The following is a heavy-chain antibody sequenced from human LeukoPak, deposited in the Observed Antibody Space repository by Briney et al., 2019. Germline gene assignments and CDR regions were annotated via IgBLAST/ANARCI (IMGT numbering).Heavy chain of an antibody. CDR2: IRSDGNNK. V-gene: IGHV3-30*02. D-gene: IGHD3-10*01. CDR1: AFTLRRYG. Sequence: PGGSLRLSCAASAFTLRRYGMPWVRQAPGKGLEWVALIRSDGNNKYYAGSVKGRFTISRDNSKNTLSLQMNSLRTEDTAVYYCAKDRYGSGSDTPWGQGTLVTVSS. CDR3: AKDRYGSGSDTP. J-gene: IGHJ5*02.